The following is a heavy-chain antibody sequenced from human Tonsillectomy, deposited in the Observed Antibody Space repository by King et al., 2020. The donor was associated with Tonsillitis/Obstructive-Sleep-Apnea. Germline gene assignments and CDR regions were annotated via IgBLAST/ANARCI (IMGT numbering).Heavy chain of an antibody. CDR2: IYYSGST. CDR1: GGSISSSSYY. CDR3: ATHECSEIWLQSASNY. D-gene: IGHD5-24*01. J-gene: IGHJ4*02. Sequence: QLQESGPGLVKHSETLSLTCTVSGGSISSSSYYWGWSRQPPGKGLEWIGSIYYSGSTYYNPSLKSRVTISVDTSKNHFSLKLSSVTAEDTAVYYCATHECSEIWLQSASNYWGQGTLVTVSS. V-gene: IGHV4-39*01.